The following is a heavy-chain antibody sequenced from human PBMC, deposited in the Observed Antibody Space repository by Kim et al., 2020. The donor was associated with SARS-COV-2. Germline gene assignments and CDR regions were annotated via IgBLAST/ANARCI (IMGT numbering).Heavy chain of an antibody. V-gene: IGHV4-59*09. D-gene: IGHD5-18*01. J-gene: IGHJ4*02. CDR3: ARGEDVDTAMVPY. Sequence: YNPSLKSRVTIAVDTSQNQFSLKLSSVTAADTAVYYCARGEDVDTAMVPYWGQGTLVTVSS.